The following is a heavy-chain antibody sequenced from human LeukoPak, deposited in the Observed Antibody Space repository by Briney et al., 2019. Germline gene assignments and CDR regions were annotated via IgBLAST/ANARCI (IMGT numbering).Heavy chain of an antibody. V-gene: IGHV1-69*05. CDR3: AGSTVTRLAEYFQH. CDR2: IIPIFGTA. Sequence: ASVKVSCKASGGTFSSYAISWVRQAPGQGLEWMGRIIPIFGTANYAQKFQGRVTITTDESTSTAYMELSSLRSEDTAVYYCAGSTVTRLAEYFQHWGQGTLVTVSS. D-gene: IGHD4-17*01. J-gene: IGHJ1*01. CDR1: GGTFSSYA.